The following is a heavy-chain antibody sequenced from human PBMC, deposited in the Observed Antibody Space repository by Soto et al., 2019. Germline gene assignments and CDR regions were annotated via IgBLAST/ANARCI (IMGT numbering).Heavy chain of an antibody. J-gene: IGHJ4*02. CDR3: ARDYGDYGLHFDY. CDR1: GGTFSSYT. CDR2: IIPILGIA. Sequence: SVKVSCKASGGTFSSYTISWVRQAPGQGLEWMGRIIPILGIANYAQKFQGRVTITADKSTSTAYMELSSLRSEDTAVYYCARDYGDYGLHFDYWGQGTLVTVSS. V-gene: IGHV1-69*04. D-gene: IGHD4-17*01.